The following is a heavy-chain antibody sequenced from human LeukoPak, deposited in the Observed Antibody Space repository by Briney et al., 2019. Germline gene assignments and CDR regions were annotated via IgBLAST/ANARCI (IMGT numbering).Heavy chain of an antibody. CDR2: ISSSSSYI. D-gene: IGHD2-21*02. Sequence: GGSLRLSCAASGFTFSSYSMNWVRQAPGKGLEWVSSISSSSSYIYYADSVKGRFTISRDNAKNSLYLQMNSLRAEDTAVYYCATEKVVTDAFDIWGQGTMVTVSS. J-gene: IGHJ3*02. V-gene: IGHV3-21*01. CDR3: ATEKVVTDAFDI. CDR1: GFTFSSYS.